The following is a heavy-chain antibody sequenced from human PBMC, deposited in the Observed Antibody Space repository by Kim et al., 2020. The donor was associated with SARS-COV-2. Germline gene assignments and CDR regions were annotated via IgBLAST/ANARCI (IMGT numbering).Heavy chain of an antibody. CDR3: AREAGIAAAGTLFDY. CDR1: GGSISSGGYY. Sequence: SETLSLTCTVSGGSISSGGYYWSWIRQHPGKGLEWIGYIYYSGSTYYNPSLKSRVTISVDTSKNQFSLKLSSVTAADTAVYYCAREAGIAAAGTLFDYWGQGTRVTVSS. D-gene: IGHD6-13*01. V-gene: IGHV4-31*03. J-gene: IGHJ4*02. CDR2: IYYSGST.